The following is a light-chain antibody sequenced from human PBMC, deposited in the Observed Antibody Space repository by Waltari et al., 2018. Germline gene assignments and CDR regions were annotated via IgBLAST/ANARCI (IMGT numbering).Light chain of an antibody. CDR2: TMN. V-gene: IGLV1-44*01. J-gene: IGLJ1*01. Sequence: QSVLTQPPSASATPGQRVTISCSGSNSNIGTNIVNWYQHLPETAPKFLIHTMNHRASGVPDRFTGSKSGTSASLAISGLQSEDEADYVCAAWDDSLNGYVFGTGTKVTVL. CDR3: AAWDDSLNGYV. CDR1: NSNIGTNI.